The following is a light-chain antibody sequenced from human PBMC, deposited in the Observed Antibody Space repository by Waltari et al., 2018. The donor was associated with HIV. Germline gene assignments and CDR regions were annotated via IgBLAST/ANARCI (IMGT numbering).Light chain of an antibody. CDR3: ATWDDSLSGVL. CDR1: NSNIGSNF. J-gene: IGLJ3*02. CDR2: GDD. V-gene: IGLV1-47*01. Sequence: QSVLTQPPSASGTPGQTVTISCSGGNSNIGSNFVYWYQQLPGTAATLLIYGDDQRPSGVPDRFSVSKSGTSASLAISVLLSEDEAEYYCATWDDSLSGVLFGGGTKLTVL.